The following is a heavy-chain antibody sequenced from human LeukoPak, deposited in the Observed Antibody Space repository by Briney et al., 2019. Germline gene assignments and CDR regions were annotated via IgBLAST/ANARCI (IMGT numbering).Heavy chain of an antibody. CDR1: GGSIINYY. V-gene: IGHV4-4*07. J-gene: IGHJ6*03. Sequence: PSETLSLTCTVSGGSIINYYWSWIRQPAGTGLEWVGRIYVTGSTIYNPSLQSRLSMSVDTSKNLFSLRLTSVTAADTAVYYCARLKYYDSTGYSPGYYMDVWGKGITVTVSS. D-gene: IGHD3-22*01. CDR2: IYVTGST. CDR3: ARLKYYDSTGYSPGYYMDV.